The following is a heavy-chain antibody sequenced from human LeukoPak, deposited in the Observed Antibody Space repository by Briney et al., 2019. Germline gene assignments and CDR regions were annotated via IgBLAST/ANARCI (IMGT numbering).Heavy chain of an antibody. CDR2: FDPEDGET. J-gene: IGHJ6*02. CDR3: ASPSRYSGYEHYGMDV. V-gene: IGHV1-24*01. Sequence: ASVKVSCKVSGHTLTELSMHWVRQAPGKGLEWMGGFDPEDGETIYAQKFQGRVTMTEDTSTDTAYMELSSLRSEDTAVYYCASPSRYSGYEHYGMDVWGQGTTVTVSS. CDR1: GHTLTELS. D-gene: IGHD5-12*01.